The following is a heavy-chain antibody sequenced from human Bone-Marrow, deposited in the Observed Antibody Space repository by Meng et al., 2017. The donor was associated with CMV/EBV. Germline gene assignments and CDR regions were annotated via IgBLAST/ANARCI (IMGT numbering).Heavy chain of an antibody. CDR2: IVPVFGTA. Sequence: SVKVSCKASGGTFSSYAISWVRQAPGQGLEWVGGIVPVFGTANYAQKLQGRVTITTDKSTSTVYMDLSSLRSEDTDVYYCAREGRGHTYGFLLSYFDDWGQGTLVTVSS. CDR1: GGTFSSYA. CDR3: AREGRGHTYGFLLSYFDD. V-gene: IGHV1-69*05. J-gene: IGHJ4*02. D-gene: IGHD5-18*01.